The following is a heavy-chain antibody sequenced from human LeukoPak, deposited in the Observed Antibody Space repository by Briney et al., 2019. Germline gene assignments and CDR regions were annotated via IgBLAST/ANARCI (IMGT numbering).Heavy chain of an antibody. Sequence: ASVKVSCKASGYTFTTYGINWVRQAPGQGLEWMGWISENKGNTNHAQRFQGRDTMTTDTSTNTAYMELRSLRSDDTAVYYCARGIAVTREFDQWGQGTLVIVSS. CDR1: GYTFTTYG. D-gene: IGHD6-19*01. CDR3: ARGIAVTREFDQ. CDR2: ISENKGNT. V-gene: IGHV1-18*04. J-gene: IGHJ4*02.